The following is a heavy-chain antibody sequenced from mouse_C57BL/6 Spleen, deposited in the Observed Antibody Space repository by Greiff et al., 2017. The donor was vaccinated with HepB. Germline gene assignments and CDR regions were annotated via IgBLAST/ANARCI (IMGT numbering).Heavy chain of an antibody. V-gene: IGHV5-4*01. Sequence: EVKLEESGGGLVKPGGSLKLSCAASGFPFSSYAMSWVRQTPEKRLAWVATISDGGSYTYYPDNVKGRFTISRDNAKNNLYLEMSHLKYEDTAMYYCARDLYYYGSSLFAYWGQGTLVTVSA. D-gene: IGHD1-1*01. CDR1: GFPFSSYA. J-gene: IGHJ3*01. CDR3: ARDLYYYGSSLFAY. CDR2: ISDGGSYT.